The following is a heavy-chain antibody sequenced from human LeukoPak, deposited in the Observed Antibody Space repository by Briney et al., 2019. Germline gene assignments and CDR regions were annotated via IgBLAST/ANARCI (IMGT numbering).Heavy chain of an antibody. CDR3: ARDPGTYCGGDCYYFDY. Sequence: GGSLRLSCAASGFIFSRYWMHWVRQAPGKGLVWVLRINNDGSGTSYADSVKGRFTISRDNAKNTLYLQMNSLRAEDTAVYYCARDPGTYCGGDCYYFDYWGPGTLVTVSS. CDR1: GFIFSRYW. V-gene: IGHV3-74*01. D-gene: IGHD2-21*02. J-gene: IGHJ4*02. CDR2: INNDGSGT.